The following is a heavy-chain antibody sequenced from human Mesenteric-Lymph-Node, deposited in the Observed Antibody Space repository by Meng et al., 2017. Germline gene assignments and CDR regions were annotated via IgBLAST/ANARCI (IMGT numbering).Heavy chain of an antibody. D-gene: IGHD6-6*01. Sequence: GESLKISCEVSGFTFSSYEMNWVRQAPGKGLVWVSRINSDGSSTSYADSVKGRFTISRDNAKNTLYLQMNSLRAEDTAVYYCASTYSSSRPNFDYWGQGTLVTVSS. CDR3: ASTYSSSRPNFDY. CDR2: INSDGSST. J-gene: IGHJ4*02. V-gene: IGHV3-74*01. CDR1: GFTFSSYE.